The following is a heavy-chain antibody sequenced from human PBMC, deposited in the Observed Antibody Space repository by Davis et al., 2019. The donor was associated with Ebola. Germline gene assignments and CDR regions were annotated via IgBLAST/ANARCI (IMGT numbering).Heavy chain of an antibody. V-gene: IGHV4-34*01. CDR2: INHSGST. CDR3: ARGQCQYRPGYYYYGMDV. Sequence: SETLSPTCAVYGGSFSGYYWSWIRQPPGKGLEWNGEINHSGSTNYNPSLKSRVTISVHTSKNQFSLKLSSVTAADTAVYYCARGQCQYRPGYYYYGMDVWGQGTTVTVSS. CDR1: GGSFSGYY. J-gene: IGHJ6*02. D-gene: IGHD2-2*01.